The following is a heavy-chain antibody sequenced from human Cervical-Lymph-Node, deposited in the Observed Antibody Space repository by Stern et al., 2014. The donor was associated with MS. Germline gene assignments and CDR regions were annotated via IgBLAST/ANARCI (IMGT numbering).Heavy chain of an antibody. CDR1: GGSISDRNAY. J-gene: IGHJ5*02. CDR3: ARATTGTTPSFDP. V-gene: IGHV4-31*01. Sequence: QVQLQESGPGLVTSSQTLSLTCTVSGGSISDRNAYWSWIRQHPGKGPAWIGHIYYNGNTYYNSSLKNLLTISIDQSKNQFSLKLTSVTAADTAVYYCARATTGTTPSFDPWGQGTLVTVSS. D-gene: IGHD1-1*01. CDR2: IYYNGNT.